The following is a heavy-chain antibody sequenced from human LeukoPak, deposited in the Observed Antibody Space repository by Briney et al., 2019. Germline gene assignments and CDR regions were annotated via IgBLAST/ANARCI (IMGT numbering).Heavy chain of an antibody. J-gene: IGHJ4*02. Sequence: GGSLRLSCAASGLTFSNYAMHWVRQAPGQGLEWVALISYDGTNKHYADSVKGRFIISRDNSKDTLYLQMNSLRTEDTALFYCAREGVGATGFDFWGQGTPVTVSS. V-gene: IGHV3-30*04. CDR1: GLTFSNYA. CDR3: AREGVGATGFDF. CDR2: ISYDGTNK. D-gene: IGHD1-26*01.